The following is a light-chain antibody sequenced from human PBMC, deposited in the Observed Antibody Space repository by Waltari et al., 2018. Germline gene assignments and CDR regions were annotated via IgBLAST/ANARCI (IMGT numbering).Light chain of an antibody. V-gene: IGKV3D-15*01. CDR3: QQYNNWPPIT. J-gene: IGKJ5*01. Sequence: EIEMTQSPATLSVSPGETVTLTCRASQSVNNNLAWYQQKPGQAPRLLIDGASTRATGIPARFSGSGSGTDFTLTISSLQSEDFAVYYCQQYNNWPPITFGQGTRLEIK. CDR2: GAS. CDR1: QSVNNN.